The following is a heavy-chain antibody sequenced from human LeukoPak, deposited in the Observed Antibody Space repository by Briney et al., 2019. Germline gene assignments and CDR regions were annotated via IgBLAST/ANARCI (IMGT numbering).Heavy chain of an antibody. CDR2: ISWNNGSI. CDR1: GFNFDDYA. Sequence: GGSLRLSCAASGFNFDDYAMHWVRQAPGKGMEWVSGISWNNGSIDYAASVKGRFTIARDSAKKSLYLQMNSLRPEDTALYYCAKDREVLPAGEIDYWGQGTLVTVSS. CDR3: AKDREVLPAGEIDY. V-gene: IGHV3-9*01. D-gene: IGHD6-13*01. J-gene: IGHJ4*02.